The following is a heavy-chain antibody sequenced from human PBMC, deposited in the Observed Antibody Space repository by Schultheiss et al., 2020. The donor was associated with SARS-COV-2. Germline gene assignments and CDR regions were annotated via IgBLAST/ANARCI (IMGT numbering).Heavy chain of an antibody. J-gene: IGHJ6*02. CDR3: ARGEDTMVRGVIIYTDYYYYYGMDV. Sequence: SETLSLTCTVSGGSISSYYWSWIRQPPGKGLEWIGYIYYSGSTNYNPSLKSRVTISVDTSKNQFSLKLSSVTAADTAVYYCARGEDTMVRGVIIYTDYYYYYGMDVWGQGTTVTVSS. D-gene: IGHD3-10*01. V-gene: IGHV4-59*01. CDR1: GGSISSYY. CDR2: IYYSGST.